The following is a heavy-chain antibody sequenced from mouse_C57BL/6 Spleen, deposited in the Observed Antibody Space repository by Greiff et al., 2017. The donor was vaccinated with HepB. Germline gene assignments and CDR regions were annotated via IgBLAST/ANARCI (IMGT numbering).Heavy chain of an antibody. CDR3: ASGYYPAWFAY. J-gene: IGHJ3*01. D-gene: IGHD2-3*01. V-gene: IGHV1-26*01. CDR2: INPNNGGT. Sequence: EVQLQQSGPELVKPGASVKISCKASGYTFTDYYMNWVKQSHGKSLEWIGDINPNNGGTSYNQKIKGKATLTVDKSSSTAYMELRSLTSEDSAVYYCASGYYPAWFAYWGQGTLVTVSA. CDR1: GYTFTDYY.